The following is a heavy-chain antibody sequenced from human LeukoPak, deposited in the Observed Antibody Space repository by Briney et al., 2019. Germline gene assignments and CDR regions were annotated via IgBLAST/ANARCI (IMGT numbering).Heavy chain of an antibody. CDR2: ISYDGSNK. V-gene: IGHV3-30*03. D-gene: IGHD5-18*01. CDR1: GFTFSSYG. Sequence: GGSLRLSCAASGFTFSSYGMHWVRQAPGKGLEWVAVISYDGSNKYYADSVKGRFTISRDNSKNTLYLQMNSPRAEDTAVYYCARAYSYGPGPFDYWGQGTLVTVSS. J-gene: IGHJ4*02. CDR3: ARAYSYGPGPFDY.